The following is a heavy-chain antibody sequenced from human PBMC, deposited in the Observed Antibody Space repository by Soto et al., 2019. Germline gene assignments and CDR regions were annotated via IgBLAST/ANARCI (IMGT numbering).Heavy chain of an antibody. CDR1: GGSISTHY. J-gene: IGHJ5*02. CDR2: IYVSGAT. CDR3: ARGIDYSWFAP. Sequence: QVQLHESGPGLVKPSDPLSLTCTVSGGSISTHYWSWIRQPAGKGLEWIGRIYVSGATNYNPSLESRVTMSIDTSKNQFSLRLSSVTAADTAMYYCARGIDYSWFAPWGQGTLVTVSS. V-gene: IGHV4-4*07.